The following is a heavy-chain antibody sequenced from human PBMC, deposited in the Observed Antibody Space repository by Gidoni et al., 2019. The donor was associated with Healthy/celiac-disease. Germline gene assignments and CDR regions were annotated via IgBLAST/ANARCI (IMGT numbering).Heavy chain of an antibody. D-gene: IGHD2-2*01. Sequence: QVQLVQSGAEVKKPGSSVKVSCKSSGGTFSSYAISWVRQAPGQGLEWMGGIIPIFGTANYAQKFQGRVTITADESTSTAYMELSSLRSEDTAVYYCARVGYCSSTSCHGAFDIWGQGTMVTVSS. CDR2: IIPIFGTA. V-gene: IGHV1-69*01. J-gene: IGHJ3*02. CDR3: ARVGYCSSTSCHGAFDI. CDR1: GGTFSSYA.